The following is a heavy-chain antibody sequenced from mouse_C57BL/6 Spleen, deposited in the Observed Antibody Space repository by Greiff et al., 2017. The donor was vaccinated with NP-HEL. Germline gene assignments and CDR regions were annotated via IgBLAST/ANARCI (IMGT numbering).Heavy chain of an antibody. CDR1: GYTFTSYW. D-gene: IGHD1-1*01. J-gene: IGHJ2*01. CDR2: IDPSDSYT. CDR3: ARRTTVEGHYFDY. V-gene: IGHV1-69*01. Sequence: VQLQQPGAELVMPGASVKLSCKASGYTFTSYWMHWVKQRPGQGLEWIGEIDPSDSYTNYNQKFKGKSTLTVDKSSSTAYMQLSSLTSEDSAVYYCARRTTVEGHYFDYWGQGTTLTVSS.